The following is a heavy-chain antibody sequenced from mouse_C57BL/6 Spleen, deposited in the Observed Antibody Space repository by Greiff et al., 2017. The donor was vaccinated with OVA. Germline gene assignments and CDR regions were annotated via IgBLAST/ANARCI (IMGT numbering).Heavy chain of an antibody. CDR3: ARRKATMVTRDFDV. V-gene: IGHV1-26*01. Sequence: EVKLQQSGPELVKPGASVKISCKASGYTFTDYYMNWVKQSHGKSLEWIGDINPNNGGTSYNQKFKGKATLTVDKSSSTAYMELRSLTSEDSAVYYCARRKATMVTRDFDVWGTGTTVTVSS. CDR1: GYTFTDYY. CDR2: INPNNGGT. D-gene: IGHD2-2*01. J-gene: IGHJ1*03.